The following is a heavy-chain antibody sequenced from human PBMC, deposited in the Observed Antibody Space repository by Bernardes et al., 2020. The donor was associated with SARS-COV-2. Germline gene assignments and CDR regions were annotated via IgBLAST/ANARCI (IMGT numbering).Heavy chain of an antibody. CDR3: AKLPPRGSYRDDAFDI. CDR1: GFTFGDYA. D-gene: IGHD1-26*01. V-gene: IGHV3-9*01. J-gene: IGHJ3*02. CDR2: ISWNSGSI. Sequence: GGSLRLSCAASGFTFGDYAMHWVRPAPGEGLEWVSGISWNSGSIGYADSVKGRFTISRDNAKNSLYLQMNSLRAEDTALYYCAKLPPRGSYRDDAFDIWGQGTMVTVSS.